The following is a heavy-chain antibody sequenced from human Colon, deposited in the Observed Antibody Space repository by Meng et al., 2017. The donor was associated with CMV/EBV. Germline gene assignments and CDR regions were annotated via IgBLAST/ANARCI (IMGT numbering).Heavy chain of an antibody. Sequence: LGEAGGCRGPPGGSLTLSCRTSGFSFSTQCMHWVRQPPGEGLEWVAFNRHDETKITYADSVKGRFTISRDNSKNTLYLQMNSLRPEDTSVYYCAKDVSGSALWGQGTLVTASS. CDR3: AKDVSGSAL. D-gene: IGHD3-10*01. CDR2: NRHDETKI. J-gene: IGHJ4*02. V-gene: IGHV3-30*02. CDR1: GFSFSTQC.